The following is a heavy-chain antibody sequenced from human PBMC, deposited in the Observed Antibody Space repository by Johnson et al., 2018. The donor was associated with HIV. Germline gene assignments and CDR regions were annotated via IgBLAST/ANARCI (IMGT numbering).Heavy chain of an antibody. V-gene: IGHV3-38-3*01. CDR2: ISGGCT. CDR3: AKLVGASDAFDI. J-gene: IGHJ3*02. CDR1: GFTFSSNE. D-gene: IGHD1-26*01. Sequence: VQVVESGGGLVQPGGSLRLSCAASGFTFSSNEMSWVRQAPGKGLEWVSSISGGCTYYADSVKGRFTISRDNSKNTLYLQMNSLRAEDTAVYYCAKLVGASDAFDIWGQGTMVTVSS.